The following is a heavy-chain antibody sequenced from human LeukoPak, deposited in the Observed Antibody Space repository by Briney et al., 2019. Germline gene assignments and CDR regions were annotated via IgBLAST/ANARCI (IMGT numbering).Heavy chain of an antibody. CDR2: ISGSGGST. D-gene: IGHD3-22*01. Sequence: GVLRLPCSASGFTFSSYAMSWVRQAPGKGLEWVSAISGSGGSTYYADSLKGRFTISRDNSKNTLYLQMNRLRAEDTAVYYCAKVACITMIVVVISRFDYWGQGTLVTVSS. CDR3: AKVACITMIVVVISRFDY. J-gene: IGHJ4*02. CDR1: GFTFSSYA. V-gene: IGHV3-23*01.